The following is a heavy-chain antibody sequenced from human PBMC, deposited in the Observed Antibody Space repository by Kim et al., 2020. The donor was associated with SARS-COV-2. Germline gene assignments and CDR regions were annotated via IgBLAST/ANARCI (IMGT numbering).Heavy chain of an antibody. J-gene: IGHJ5*02. CDR3: ARGGITIGRRGGPPESRFDP. D-gene: IGHD1-20*01. V-gene: IGHV1-2*06. Sequence: ASVKVSCKTSGYDFTGYFIHWVRRAPGQGLEWMGRVNPKNGDTTYAQNFQGRVTMTSDSSITTVHMELSDLRSDDTAAYYCARGGITIGRRGGPPESRFDPWGRGALVTVSS. CDR1: GYDFTGYF. CDR2: VNPKNGDT.